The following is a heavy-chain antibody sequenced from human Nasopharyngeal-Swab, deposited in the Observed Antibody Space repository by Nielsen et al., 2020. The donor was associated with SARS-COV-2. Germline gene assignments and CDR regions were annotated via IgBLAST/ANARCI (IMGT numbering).Heavy chain of an antibody. V-gene: IGHV1-24*01. J-gene: IGHJ4*02. Sequence: ASVKVSCKVSGYTLTELSMHWVRQAPGKGLEWMGGFDPEDGETIYAQKFQGRVTMTEDTSTDTAYMELSSLRSEDTAVYYCATEWAHLRNSGSFRYLGYWGQGTLVTVSS. D-gene: IGHD1-26*01. CDR1: GYTLTELS. CDR3: ATEWAHLRNSGSFRYLGY. CDR2: FDPEDGET.